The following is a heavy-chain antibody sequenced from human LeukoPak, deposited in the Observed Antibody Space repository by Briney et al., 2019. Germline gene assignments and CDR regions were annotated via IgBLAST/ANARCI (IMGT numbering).Heavy chain of an antibody. J-gene: IGHJ3*02. CDR3: ARGLGWLLHQNSDAFDI. D-gene: IGHD3-3*01. CDR1: GYTFTSYD. Sequence: ASVKVSCKASGYTFTSYDINWVRQATGQGLEWMGWMNPNSGNTGYAQKFQGRVTMTRNTSISTAYMELSSLRSEDTAVYYCARGLGWLLHQNSDAFDIWGQGTMVTVSS. CDR2: MNPNSGNT. V-gene: IGHV1-8*01.